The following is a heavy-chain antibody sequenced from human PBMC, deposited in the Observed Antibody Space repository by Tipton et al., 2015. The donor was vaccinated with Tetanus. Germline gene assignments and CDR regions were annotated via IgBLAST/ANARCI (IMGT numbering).Heavy chain of an antibody. V-gene: IGHV1-18*01. CDR1: GYTFTSFG. J-gene: IGHJ4*02. D-gene: IGHD1-1*01. Sequence: QSGPEVKKPGASVKVSCKASGYTFTSFGINWARQAPGQGLEWMGWINTDKGGTNYAQNLQGRVIMTTDTSTLTAYMELRSLRSDDTAVYYCARGGTMDYWGQGTLVTVSA. CDR2: INTDKGGT. CDR3: ARGGTMDY.